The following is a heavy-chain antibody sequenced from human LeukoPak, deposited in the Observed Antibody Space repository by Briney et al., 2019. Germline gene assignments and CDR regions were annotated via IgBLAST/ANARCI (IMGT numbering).Heavy chain of an antibody. V-gene: IGHV4-39*01. CDR3: AEGYCSGGSCFHFDY. CDR2: IYYSGST. Sequence: SETLSLTCTVSGGSISSSSYYWGWIRQPPGKGLEWIGSIYYSGSTNYNPSLKSRVTISVDTSKNQFSLKLSSVTAADTAVYYCAEGYCSGGSCFHFDYWGQGTLVTVSS. D-gene: IGHD2-15*01. J-gene: IGHJ4*02. CDR1: GGSISSSSYY.